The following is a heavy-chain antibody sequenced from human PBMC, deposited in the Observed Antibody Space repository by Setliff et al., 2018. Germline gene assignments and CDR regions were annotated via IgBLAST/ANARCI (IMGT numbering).Heavy chain of an antibody. CDR3: ARAPILIAAAGNFDY. D-gene: IGHD6-13*01. CDR2: ISGSGGST. CDR1: GFTFSSYA. V-gene: IGHV3-23*01. J-gene: IGHJ4*02. Sequence: GGSLRLSCAASGFTFSSYAMSWVRQAPGKGLEWVSAISGSGGSTYYADSVKGRFTISRDNSKNTLYLQMNSLRAEDTAVYYCARAPILIAAAGNFDYWGQGTLVTVSS.